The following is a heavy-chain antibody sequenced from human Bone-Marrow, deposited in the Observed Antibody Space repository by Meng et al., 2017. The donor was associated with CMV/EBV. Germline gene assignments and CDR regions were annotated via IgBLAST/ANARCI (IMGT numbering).Heavy chain of an antibody. CDR2: ISSSSSYI. Sequence: GESLKISCAASGFTFSSYSMNWVRQAPGKGLEWVSSISSSSSYIYYADSVKGRFTISRDNAKNSLYLQMNSLRVEDTAVYYCARDPRAYFDYWGQGTLVTVSS. J-gene: IGHJ4*02. CDR3: ARDPRAYFDY. V-gene: IGHV3-21*01. CDR1: GFTFSSYS.